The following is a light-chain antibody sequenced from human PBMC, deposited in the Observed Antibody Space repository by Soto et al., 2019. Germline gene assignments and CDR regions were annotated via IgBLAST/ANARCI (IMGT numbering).Light chain of an antibody. V-gene: IGKV1-5*01. CDR2: GAS. CDR3: QQSNSNLWM. J-gene: IGKJ1*01. CDR1: ESMSNC. Sequence: DIPMTDPPSTLSASVGYRVTITCRASESMSNCLAWYQQKPGKAPKLLISGASSLQSGVPSRFSGSASGTEFTLTISSLQPEDIATYYCQQSNSNLWMFGRGTKVDIK.